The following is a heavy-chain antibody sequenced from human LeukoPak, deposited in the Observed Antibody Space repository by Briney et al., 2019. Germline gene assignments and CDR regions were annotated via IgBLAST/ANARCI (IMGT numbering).Heavy chain of an antibody. CDR1: GGSISSYY. CDR3: ARLYTYKSYWYFDL. J-gene: IGHJ2*01. Sequence: SETLSLTCTVSGGSISSYYWSWIRQPPGKGLEWIGYIYYGGSTNYNPSLKSRVTISVDTSKIQFSLKLSSVTAADTAVYYCARLYTYKSYWYFDLWGRGTLVTVSS. V-gene: IGHV4-59*08. CDR2: IYYGGST. D-gene: IGHD5-18*01.